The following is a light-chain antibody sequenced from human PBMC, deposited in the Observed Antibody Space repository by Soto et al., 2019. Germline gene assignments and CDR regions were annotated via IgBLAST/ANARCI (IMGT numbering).Light chain of an antibody. J-gene: IGKJ1*01. Sequence: DLPMTQSPSSLSASVGDRVTITCRASQSISSYLNWYQQKPGKAPKLLIYEASSLQSGVPSRFSGSGSGTDFTLTISSLQPEDFATYYCQQSDTTPWTFGQGTRVEIK. CDR1: QSISSY. V-gene: IGKV1-39*01. CDR3: QQSDTTPWT. CDR2: EAS.